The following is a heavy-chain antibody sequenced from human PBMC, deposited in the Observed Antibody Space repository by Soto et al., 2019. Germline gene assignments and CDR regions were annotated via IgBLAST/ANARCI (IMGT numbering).Heavy chain of an antibody. CDR3: AHKGGRGAGMDV. CDR2: IYWDDDK. D-gene: IGHD2-15*01. CDR1: GFSVSTSGVG. Sequence: QITLKESGPTLVKPTQTLTLTCTFSGFSVSTSGVGVAWIRQPPGKALEWLALIYWDDDKRYSPFLQSRVTITKDTPKNQVVLTMTNMDPVDTATYYCAHKGGRGAGMDVWGQGTTGTVSS. J-gene: IGHJ6*02. V-gene: IGHV2-5*02.